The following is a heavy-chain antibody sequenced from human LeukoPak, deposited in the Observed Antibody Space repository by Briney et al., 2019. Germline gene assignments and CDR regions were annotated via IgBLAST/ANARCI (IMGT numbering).Heavy chain of an antibody. J-gene: IGHJ4*02. V-gene: IGHV3-48*04. Sequence: GGFLRLSCAASGLSFDKFIMTWVRQPPGKGLEWVSYISSSGSTIYYADSVKGRFTISRDNAKNSLYLQMNSLRAEDTAVYYCARAPYGDYGGYFDYWGQGTLVTVSS. D-gene: IGHD4-17*01. CDR2: ISSSGSTI. CDR3: ARAPYGDYGGYFDY. CDR1: GLSFDKFI.